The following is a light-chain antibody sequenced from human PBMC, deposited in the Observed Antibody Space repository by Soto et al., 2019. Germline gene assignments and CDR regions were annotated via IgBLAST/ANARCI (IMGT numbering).Light chain of an antibody. V-gene: IGLV1-47*01. CDR3: AAWDDSLSGRV. CDR1: SSNIGSNY. J-gene: IGLJ1*01. Sequence: QPVLTQPPSASGTPGQRVTISCSGSSSNIGSNYVYWYQQLPGTAPKLLIYRNNQRPSGVPDRFSGSKSGTSASLDISGLRSEDEADYYCAAWDDSLSGRVFGTGTKVTVL. CDR2: RNN.